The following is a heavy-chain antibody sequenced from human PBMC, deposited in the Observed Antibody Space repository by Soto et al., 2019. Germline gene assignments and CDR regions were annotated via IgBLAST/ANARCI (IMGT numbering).Heavy chain of an antibody. Sequence: SVKVSCKASGGTFSSYAISWVRQAPGQGLEWMGGIIPIFGTANYAQKFQGRVTITADESTSTAYMELSSLRSEDTAVYYCARGRRDVLRYFDWSIRLDYWGQGTLVTVSS. CDR3: ARGRRDVLRYFDWSIRLDY. CDR1: GGTFSSYA. CDR2: IIPIFGTA. V-gene: IGHV1-69*13. J-gene: IGHJ4*02. D-gene: IGHD3-9*01.